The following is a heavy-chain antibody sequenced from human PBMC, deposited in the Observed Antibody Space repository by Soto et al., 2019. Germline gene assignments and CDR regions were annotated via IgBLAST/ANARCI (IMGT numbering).Heavy chain of an antibody. J-gene: IGHJ4*02. Sequence: QVQLQESGPGLVKPSGTLSLTCAVTSGSISSSNWWRWVRQPPGKGLAWLGQIWHSGSTDYNPSLQSRVTMSVDKSKNQFSLPGTSVTAADTAVYFCARGSTVLDGLDSWGRGTLVTVSS. D-gene: IGHD1-26*01. CDR3: ARGSTVLDGLDS. V-gene: IGHV4-4*02. CDR1: SGSISSSNW. CDR2: IWHSGST.